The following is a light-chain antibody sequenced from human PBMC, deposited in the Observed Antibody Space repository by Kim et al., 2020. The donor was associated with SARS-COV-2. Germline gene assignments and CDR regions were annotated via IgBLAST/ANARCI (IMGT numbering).Light chain of an antibody. CDR1: QTIGSSF. Sequence: IVLTQSPGSLSLSPGERATLSCRASQTIGSSFLAWYQQKPGQAPRLFIYGASTRAAGVPDRFSGSGSGTDFTLTISRLEPEDFAVYYCQHYARSPPTFGQGTKVDIK. CDR3: QHYARSPPT. CDR2: GAS. V-gene: IGKV3-20*01. J-gene: IGKJ1*01.